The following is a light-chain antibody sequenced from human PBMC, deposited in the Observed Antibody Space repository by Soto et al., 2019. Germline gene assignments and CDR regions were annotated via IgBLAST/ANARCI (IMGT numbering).Light chain of an antibody. V-gene: IGLV2-23*01. J-gene: IGLJ3*02. CDR2: EGS. CDR1: SSDVGSYHL. Sequence: QSALTQPASVSGSPGQSITISCTGTSSDVGSYHLVSWYQQHPGTAPQLMIYEGSKRASGVSNSFSGSTSGITASLTISGLQAEDEADYYCCSYAGSSTWVFGGGTKLTVL. CDR3: CSYAGSSTWV.